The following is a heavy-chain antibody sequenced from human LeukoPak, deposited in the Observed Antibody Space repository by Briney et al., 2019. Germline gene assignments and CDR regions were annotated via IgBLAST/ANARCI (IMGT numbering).Heavy chain of an antibody. CDR2: IYYSGST. D-gene: IGHD6-13*01. CDR1: GGSISSSSYY. Sequence: SETLSLTCTVSGGSISSSSYYWGWIRQPPGKGLEWIGSIYYSGSTNYNPSLESRVTMSVDTSKNQFSLNLSSVTAADTAVYYCARGNSSSWPLDYWGQGALVTVSS. CDR3: ARGNSSSWPLDY. V-gene: IGHV4-39*07. J-gene: IGHJ4*02.